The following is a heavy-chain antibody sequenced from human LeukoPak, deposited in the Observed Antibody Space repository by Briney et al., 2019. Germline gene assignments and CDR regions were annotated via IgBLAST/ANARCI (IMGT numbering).Heavy chain of an antibody. CDR1: GFTFSSYE. V-gene: IGHV3-48*03. J-gene: IGHJ4*02. CDR2: ISSSGSTI. CDR3: ARVFSYYHDSSGYLN. D-gene: IGHD3-22*01. Sequence: PGGSLRLSCAASGFTFSSYEMNWVRQAPGKGLEWVSYISSSGSTIYYADSVKGRFTISRDNAKNSLYLQMNSLRADDTAVYYCARVFSYYHDSSGYLNWGQGTLVTVSS.